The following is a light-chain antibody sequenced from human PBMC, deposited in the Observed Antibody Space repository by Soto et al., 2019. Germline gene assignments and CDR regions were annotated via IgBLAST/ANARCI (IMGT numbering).Light chain of an antibody. J-gene: IGKJ1*01. Sequence: DIQMTQSPSTLSASVGDRVTITCRASQSISSWLAWYQQKPGKAPKLLIYKASSLESGVPSRFSGSGSGTESTLTISSLQPDDFATYYCHQYNSYLTFGQGTKVEIK. V-gene: IGKV1-5*03. CDR1: QSISSW. CDR3: HQYNSYLT. CDR2: KAS.